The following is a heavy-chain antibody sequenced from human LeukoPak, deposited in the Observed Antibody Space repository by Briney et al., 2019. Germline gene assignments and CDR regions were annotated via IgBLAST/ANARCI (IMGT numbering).Heavy chain of an antibody. CDR2: ISWNSGSI. J-gene: IGHJ4*02. V-gene: IGHV3-9*01. D-gene: IGHD5-12*01. CDR3: AKDRRLRLRGDIFDY. CDR1: GFTFDDYA. Sequence: GRSLRLSCAASGFTFDDYAMHWVRQAPGKGLEWVSGISWNSGSIGYADSVKGRFTISRDNAKSSLYLQVNSLRAEDTALYYCAKDRRLRLRGDIFDYWGQGTLVTVSS.